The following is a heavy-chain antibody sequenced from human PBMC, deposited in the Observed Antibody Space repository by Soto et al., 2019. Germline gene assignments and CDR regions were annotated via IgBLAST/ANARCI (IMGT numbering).Heavy chain of an antibody. J-gene: IGHJ5*02. Sequence: GASVKVSCKASGYTFTSYAMHWVRQAPGQRLEWMGWINAGNGNTKYSQKFQGRVTITRDASASTAYMELSSLRSEDTAVYYCARGQEGFLEWFNWFDPWGQGTLVTVSS. CDR3: ARGQEGFLEWFNWFDP. CDR1: GYTFTSYA. D-gene: IGHD3-3*01. CDR2: INAGNGNT. V-gene: IGHV1-3*01.